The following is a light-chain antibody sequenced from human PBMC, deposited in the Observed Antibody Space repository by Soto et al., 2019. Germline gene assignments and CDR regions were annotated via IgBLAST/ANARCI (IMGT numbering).Light chain of an antibody. CDR2: DVS. CDR3: CSYAGSYSYV. J-gene: IGLJ1*01. Sequence: QSALTQPRSVSGSPGHSVTISCTGTSSDVCGYNYVSWYQEQPGKAPKLMIYDVSKRPSGVPDRFSGSKSGNTASLTISGLQADDEDDYYCCSYAGSYSYVFGTGTKVTVL. CDR1: SSDVCGYNY. V-gene: IGLV2-11*01.